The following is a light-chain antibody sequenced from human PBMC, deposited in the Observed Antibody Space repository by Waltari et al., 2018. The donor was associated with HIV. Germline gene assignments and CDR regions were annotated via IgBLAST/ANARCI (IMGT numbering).Light chain of an antibody. Sequence: QSALTQPASVSGSPGQSITISCTGTSSDVGSYTLVSWYQQHPGKVPQLMIYEGTKRPSGVSNRFSGSKSGNTASLTISGLQAEDEADYYCCSYAGTSTYVFGTGTKVTVL. CDR3: CSYAGTSTYV. CDR2: EGT. J-gene: IGLJ1*01. CDR1: SSDVGSYTL. V-gene: IGLV2-23*01.